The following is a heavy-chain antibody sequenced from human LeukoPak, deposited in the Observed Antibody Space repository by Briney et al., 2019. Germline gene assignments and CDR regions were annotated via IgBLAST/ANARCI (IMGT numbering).Heavy chain of an antibody. CDR3: ARWNGAARPRAFDI. CDR2: IIPIFGTA. Sequence: SVKVSCKASGGTFSSYAISWVRQAPGQGLEWRGWIIPIFGTANYAQKFQGRVTITADESTSTAYMELSSLRSEDTAVYYCARWNGAARPRAFDIWGQGTMVTVSS. CDR1: GGTFSSYA. V-gene: IGHV1-69*13. J-gene: IGHJ3*02. D-gene: IGHD6-6*01.